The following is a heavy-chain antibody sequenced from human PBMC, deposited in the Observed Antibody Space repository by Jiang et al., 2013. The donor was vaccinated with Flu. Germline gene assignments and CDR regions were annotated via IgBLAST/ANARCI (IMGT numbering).Heavy chain of an antibody. D-gene: IGHD3-10*01. CDR3: ARDPVEITMATRGGNWFDP. CDR2: INAGNGNT. V-gene: IGHV1-3*01. CDR1: GYTFTSYA. Sequence: GAEVKKPGASVKVSCKASGYTFTSYAMHWVRQAPGQRLEWMGWINAGNGNTKYSQKFQGRVTITRDTSASTAYMELSSLRSEDTAVYYCARDPVEITMATRGGNWFDPWGQGTLVTVSS. J-gene: IGHJ5*02.